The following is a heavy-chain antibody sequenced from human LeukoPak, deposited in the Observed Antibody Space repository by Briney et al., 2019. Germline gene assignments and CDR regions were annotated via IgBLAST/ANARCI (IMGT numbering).Heavy chain of an antibody. CDR3: ARERPDRNYYYMDV. CDR1: GGSISSGDYY. Sequence: KPSETLSLTCTLPGGSISSGDYYWSWIRQPPGRGLECIGYIYYSGSTYYNPSLKSRVTISVDTSKNQFSLKLSSVTAADTAVYYCARERPDRNYYYMDVWGKGTTVTVSS. J-gene: IGHJ6*03. V-gene: IGHV4-30-4*08. CDR2: IYYSGST.